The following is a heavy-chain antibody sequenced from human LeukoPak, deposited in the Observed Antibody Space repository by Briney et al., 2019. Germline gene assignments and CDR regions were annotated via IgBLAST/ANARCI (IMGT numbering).Heavy chain of an antibody. CDR2: IKQDGSEK. J-gene: IGHJ4*02. D-gene: IGHD3-3*01. CDR1: GFTVSSNY. CDR3: ARDRSTYYDFWSGYSL. V-gene: IGHV3-7*01. Sequence: GGSLRLSCAASGFTVSSNYMSWVRQAPGKGLEWVANIKQDGSEKYYVDSVKGRFTISRDNAKNSLYLQMNSLRAEDTAVYYCARDRSTYYDFWSGYSLWGQGTLVTVSS.